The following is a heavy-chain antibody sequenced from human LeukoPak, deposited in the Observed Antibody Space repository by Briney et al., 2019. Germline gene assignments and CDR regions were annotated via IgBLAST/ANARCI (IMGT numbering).Heavy chain of an antibody. CDR3: ARSLGARKWASSLNFDY. V-gene: IGHV1-46*01. Sequence: VASVKVSCKASGYTFTSYYMHWVRQAPGQGLEWMGIINPSGGSTSYAQKFQGRVTMTRDTPTSTVYMELSSLRSEDTAVYYCARSLGARKWASSLNFDYWGQGTLVTVSS. D-gene: IGHD6-13*01. CDR1: GYTFTSYY. J-gene: IGHJ4*02. CDR2: INPSGGST.